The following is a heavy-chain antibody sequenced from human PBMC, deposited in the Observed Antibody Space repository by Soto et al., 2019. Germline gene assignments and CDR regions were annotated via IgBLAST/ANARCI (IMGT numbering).Heavy chain of an antibody. J-gene: IGHJ4*02. CDR1: GGSISSYD. CDR2: IYYSGST. CDR3: ARGFPTVVTVDY. Sequence: SETLSLTCTVAGGSISSYDWSWIRQPPGKGLEWIGSIYYSGSTYYNPSLKSRVTISVDTSKNQFSLKLSSVTAADTAVYYCARGFPTVVTVDYWGQGTLVTVSS. D-gene: IGHD4-17*01. V-gene: IGHV4-59*05.